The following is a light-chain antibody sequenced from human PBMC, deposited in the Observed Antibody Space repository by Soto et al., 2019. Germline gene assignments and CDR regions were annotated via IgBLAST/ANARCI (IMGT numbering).Light chain of an antibody. CDR3: QQYERYST. J-gene: IGKJ1*01. CDR1: QSVSSN. CDR2: GAS. Sequence: EIVMTQSPATLSVSPGERATLSCRASQSVSSNLAWYQQKPGQAPRLLIYGASTRATGIPARFSGSGSGTEFTLTISGLQPEDSATYYCQQYERYSTFGQGTKVEIK. V-gene: IGKV3-15*01.